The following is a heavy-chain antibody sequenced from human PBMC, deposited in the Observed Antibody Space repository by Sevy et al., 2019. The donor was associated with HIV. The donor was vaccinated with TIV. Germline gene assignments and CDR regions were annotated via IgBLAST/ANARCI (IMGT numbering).Heavy chain of an antibody. D-gene: IGHD3-10*01. V-gene: IGHV3-23*01. Sequence: GGSLRLSCAASGFTFNDHVMSWVRQAPGKGLEWVSTIGSSGGNTYYGDSVKGRFIISRDTSKNTLFLQMSSLRAEDTAVYYCAGSYYDGSGVYYNAFDYWGQGTLVTVSS. CDR2: IGSSGGNT. CDR1: GFTFNDHV. CDR3: AGSYYDGSGVYYNAFDY. J-gene: IGHJ4*02.